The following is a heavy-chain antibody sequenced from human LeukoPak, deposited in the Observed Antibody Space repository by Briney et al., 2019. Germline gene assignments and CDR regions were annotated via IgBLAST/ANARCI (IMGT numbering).Heavy chain of an antibody. V-gene: IGHV5-10-1*01. CDR3: ARHYPCSSTSCYGGSGDY. CDR1: GYSFTSYW. CDR2: IDPSDSYT. D-gene: IGHD2-2*01. J-gene: IGHJ4*02. Sequence: GESLKISYKGSGYSFTSYWISWVRQMPGKGLEWMGRIDPSDSYTNYSPSFQGHVTISADKSISTAYLQWSSLKASDTAMYYCARHYPCSSTSCYGGSGDYWGQGTLVTVSS.